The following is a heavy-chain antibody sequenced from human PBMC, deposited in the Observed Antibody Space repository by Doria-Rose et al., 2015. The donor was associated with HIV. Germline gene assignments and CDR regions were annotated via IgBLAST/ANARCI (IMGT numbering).Heavy chain of an antibody. D-gene: IGHD3-10*01. CDR2: IYSSGST. CDR1: GGSISSYY. Sequence: VQLRESGLGLVKPAETLSLTCTVSGGSISSYYWNWIRQPPGKGLEWIGYIYSSGSTHYNSSFKSRVTISIDTSKNQFSLKLSSVTAADTAVYYCARFRPSRGIYYSLDVWGKGTTVTVSS. J-gene: IGHJ6*03. CDR3: ARFRPSRGIYYSLDV. V-gene: IGHV4-4*09.